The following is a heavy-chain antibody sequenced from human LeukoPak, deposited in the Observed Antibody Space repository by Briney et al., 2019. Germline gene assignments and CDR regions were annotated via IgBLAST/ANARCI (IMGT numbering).Heavy chain of an antibody. CDR1: GFTFSSHW. Sequence: GGSLRLSCAASGFTFSSHWMSWVREAPGKGLEWVANIKQDGSETYYVDSVKGRFTISRDNTQNSLYLQMNSLGADDTALYYCARSPRRGEFAYWGQGTLVTVSS. J-gene: IGHJ4*02. D-gene: IGHD3-16*01. V-gene: IGHV3-7*01. CDR3: ARSPRRGEFAY. CDR2: IKQDGSET.